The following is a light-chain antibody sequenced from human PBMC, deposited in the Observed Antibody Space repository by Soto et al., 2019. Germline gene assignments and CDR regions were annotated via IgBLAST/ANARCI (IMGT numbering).Light chain of an antibody. V-gene: IGKV1-39*01. CDR3: HQTHSMCT. J-gene: IGKJ1*01. CDR2: GAS. Sequence: IQMTQSPSSLSASVGDRVTITCRASQSISTYLNWYQHKPGKAPDLLIYGASSLQSGVPSRFSGSGSGTDFTLTISSLQPEDFATYYCHQTHSMCTFGQGTKVEMK. CDR1: QSISTY.